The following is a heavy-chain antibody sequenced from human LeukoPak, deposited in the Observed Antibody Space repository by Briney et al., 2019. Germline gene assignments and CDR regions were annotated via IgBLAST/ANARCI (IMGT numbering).Heavy chain of an antibody. J-gene: IGHJ4*02. CDR2: IYYSGST. Sequence: SETLSLTCTVSGGSISSGDYPWNWIRQFPGKGLEWIGYIYYSGSTNYNPSLKSRVTISVDTSKNQFSLKLSSVTAADTAVYYCARGSNLLDYWGQGTLVTVSS. D-gene: IGHD2-15*01. CDR1: GGSISSGDYP. CDR3: ARGSNLLDY. V-gene: IGHV4-61*08.